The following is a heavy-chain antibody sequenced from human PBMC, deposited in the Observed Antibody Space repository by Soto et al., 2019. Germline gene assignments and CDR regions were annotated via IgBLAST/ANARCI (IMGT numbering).Heavy chain of an antibody. CDR3: ARGIGGSYYYDSSGSLDY. CDR1: GFTSSSYE. J-gene: IGHJ4*02. V-gene: IGHV3-48*03. CDR2: ISSSGSTI. D-gene: IGHD3-22*01. Sequence: PGGSLRLSCAASGFTSSSYEMNWVRQAPGKGLEWVSYISSSGSTIYYADSVKGRFTISRDNAKNPLYLQMNSLRAEDTAVYYCARGIGGSYYYDSSGSLDYWGQGTLVTVSS.